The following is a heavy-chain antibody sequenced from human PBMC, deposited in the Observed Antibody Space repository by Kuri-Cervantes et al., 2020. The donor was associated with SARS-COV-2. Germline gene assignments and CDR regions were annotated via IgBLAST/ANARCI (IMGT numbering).Heavy chain of an antibody. CDR1: GFTFDDYA. CDR2: ISWNSNNI. J-gene: IGHJ6*03. V-gene: IGHV3-9*01. D-gene: IGHD2-2*01. Sequence: SLKISCAASGFTFDDYAMHWVRQAPGKGLEWVSGISWNSNNIDYVDSVKGRFTISRDNSKNSLYLQMNSLRAEDTALYYCAKDIGYCSSTSCTYYYYMDVWGKGTTVTVSS. CDR3: AKDIGYCSSTSCTYYYYMDV.